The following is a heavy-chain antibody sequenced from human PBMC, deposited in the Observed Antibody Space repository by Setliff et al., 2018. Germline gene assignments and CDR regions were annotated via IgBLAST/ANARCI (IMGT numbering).Heavy chain of an antibody. CDR2: ISGYNGNT. CDR1: GYGFTGYY. Sequence: ASVKVSCKASGYGFTGYYIHWMRQAPGQGLEWMGWISGYNGNTEYAQNRQGRVTMTMDTSTSTAYMELRSLTSDDTAVYYCARVPRLEWLLPTFDSWGQGTPVTVSS. CDR3: ARVPRLEWLLPTFDS. J-gene: IGHJ4*02. V-gene: IGHV1-18*01. D-gene: IGHD3-3*01.